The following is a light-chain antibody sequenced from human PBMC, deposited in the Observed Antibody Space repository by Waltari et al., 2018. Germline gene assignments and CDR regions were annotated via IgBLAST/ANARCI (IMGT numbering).Light chain of an antibody. CDR3: QQSYSTPPT. CDR1: QSISSY. V-gene: IGKV1-39*01. CDR2: AAS. J-gene: IGKJ4*01. Sequence: DIQMTQSPSSLSASVGDRVTITCRASQSISSYLNWYQLKPGKAPKLLIYAASSLQSGVPSRFSGIGSGTDFTLTISSLQPEDFATYYCQQSYSTPPTFGGGTKVEIK.